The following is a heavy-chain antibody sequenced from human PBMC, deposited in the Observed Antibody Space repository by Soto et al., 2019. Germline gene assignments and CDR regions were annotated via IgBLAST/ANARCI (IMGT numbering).Heavy chain of an antibody. D-gene: IGHD2-15*01. J-gene: IGHJ1*01. CDR2: IHDSGGST. CDR1: GFTFSSYF. V-gene: IGHV3-23*01. Sequence: GGSLRLSCVASGFTFSSYFMSWVRQAPGKGLEWVSAIHDSGGSTYYADSVQGRFTISRDNSKNTLYLQMNSLRAEDTAVYYCVKDQWYDWGQGTLVTVSS. CDR3: VKDQWYD.